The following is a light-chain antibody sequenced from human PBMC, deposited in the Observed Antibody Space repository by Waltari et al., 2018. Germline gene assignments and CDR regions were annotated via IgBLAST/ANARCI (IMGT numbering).Light chain of an antibody. CDR1: QSIGNNY. Sequence: NVLTQSPGTLSLSPGERATLSCRASQSIGNNYLAWYQQKPGQAPRLLIYAASIRATGIPDRFSGSGSGTDLTLTISRLEPEDFAVFYCHQYDRSPWTFGQGTKVEF. J-gene: IGKJ1*01. CDR2: AAS. CDR3: HQYDRSPWT. V-gene: IGKV3-20*01.